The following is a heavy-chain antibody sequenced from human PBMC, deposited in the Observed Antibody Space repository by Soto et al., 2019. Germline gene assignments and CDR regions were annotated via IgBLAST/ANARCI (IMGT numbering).Heavy chain of an antibody. D-gene: IGHD3-22*01. Sequence: ESLKMSYKGSGYSFAGYWITWVRQNPGKGLEWMGRIDPSDSQTYYSPSFRGHVTISVTKSITTVFLQWSSLRASDTAMYYCARQIYDSDTGPNFQYYFDSWGQGTPVTVSS. CDR1: GYSFAGYW. CDR3: ARQIYDSDTGPNFQYYFDS. J-gene: IGHJ4*02. V-gene: IGHV5-10-1*01. CDR2: IDPSDSQT.